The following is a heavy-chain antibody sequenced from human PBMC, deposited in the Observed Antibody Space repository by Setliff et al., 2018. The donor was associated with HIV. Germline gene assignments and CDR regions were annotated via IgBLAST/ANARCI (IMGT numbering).Heavy chain of an antibody. D-gene: IGHD3-16*01. J-gene: IGHJ4*02. V-gene: IGHV1-46*01. CDR1: GYTFTSYY. CDR3: ARDMNRRSYADTSPHDY. CDR2: INHSSGST. Sequence: ASVKVSCKASGYTFTSYYMHWVRQPPGQELEWMGIINHSSGSTSNKQKFQGSVTMTRDTSTNTVYMELSSLRFEETAVYYCARDMNRRSYADTSPHDYWGQGTLVTVSS.